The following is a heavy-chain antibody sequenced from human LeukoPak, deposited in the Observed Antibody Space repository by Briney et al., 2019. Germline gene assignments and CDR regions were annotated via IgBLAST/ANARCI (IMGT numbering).Heavy chain of an antibody. D-gene: IGHD3-9*01. J-gene: IGHJ4*02. V-gene: IGHV1-18*01. Sequence: ASVKVSCKASGYTFTSYGISWVRQAPGQGLEWMGWISAYNVNTNYAQKLQGRVTMTTDTSTSTAYVELRSLRSDDTAVYYCTRGTYDILTGYYNVWVYWGQGTLVTVSS. CDR1: GYTFTSYG. CDR2: ISAYNVNT. CDR3: TRGTYDILTGYYNVWVY.